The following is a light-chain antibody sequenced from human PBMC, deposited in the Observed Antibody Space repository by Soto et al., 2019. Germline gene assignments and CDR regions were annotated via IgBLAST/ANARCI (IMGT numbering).Light chain of an antibody. J-gene: IGLJ2*01. V-gene: IGLV4-69*01. CDR1: SGHTTYA. Sequence: QPVLTQSPSASASLGASVKLTCTLTSGHTTYAIAWHQLQPEKGPRYLMKLNSDGSHDKGDGIPDRFSGSSSGAERYLIISSLQSEDEADYYCQTWGAGIVLFGGGTKLTVL. CDR3: QTWGAGIVL. CDR2: LNSDGSH.